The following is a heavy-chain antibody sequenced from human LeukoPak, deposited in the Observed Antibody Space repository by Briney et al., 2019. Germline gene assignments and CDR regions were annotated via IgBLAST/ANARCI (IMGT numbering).Heavy chain of an antibody. Sequence: TSETLSLTCTVSGGPISSYYWSWIRQPPGKGLEWIGYIYYSGSTNYNPSLKSRVTISVDTSKNQFSLKLSSVTAADTAVYYCARRRGYCSSTSCYAHWFDPWGQGTLVTVSS. CDR3: ARRRGYCSSTSCYAHWFDP. CDR2: IYYSGST. D-gene: IGHD2-2*01. V-gene: IGHV4-59*01. J-gene: IGHJ5*02. CDR1: GGPISSYY.